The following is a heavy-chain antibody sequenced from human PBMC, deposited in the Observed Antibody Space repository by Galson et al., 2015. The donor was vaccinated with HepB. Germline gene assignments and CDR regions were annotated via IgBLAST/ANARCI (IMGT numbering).Heavy chain of an antibody. CDR2: IWYDGSNK. J-gene: IGHJ4*02. CDR3: ARPSTNDYGDFHY. V-gene: IGHV3-33*01. Sequence: SLRLSCAASGFTFSNYGMHWVRQAPGKGLEWVAVIWYDGSNKYYADSLKGRFTISRDNAKNSLYLQMNSLRAEDTAVYYCARPSTNDYGDFHYWGQGTLVTVSS. CDR1: GFTFSNYG. D-gene: IGHD4-17*01.